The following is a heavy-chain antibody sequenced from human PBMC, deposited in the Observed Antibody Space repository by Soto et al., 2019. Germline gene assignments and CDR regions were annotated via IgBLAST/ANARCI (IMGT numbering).Heavy chain of an antibody. Sequence: QAQLQQWGTGLLKPSETLSLTCAVYGGSISGNYWGWIRQPPGKGLEWIGETHHSGSTAYNPSLKSRVTISVDTSRNQFSLKVNSVTAADTAVYYCARSTAAIHLNYWSQGTLVTVSS. CDR1: GGSISGNY. D-gene: IGHD2-21*02. V-gene: IGHV4-34*01. CDR3: ARSTAAIHLNY. J-gene: IGHJ4*02. CDR2: THHSGST.